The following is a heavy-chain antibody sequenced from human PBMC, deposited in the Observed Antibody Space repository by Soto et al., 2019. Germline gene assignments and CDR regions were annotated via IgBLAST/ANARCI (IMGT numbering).Heavy chain of an antibody. V-gene: IGHV3-7*05. CDR3: TRDAPRFFEY. Sequence: PGGSLRLSCAASGFTFSSHWMSWVRQVPGKGLEWVANLNQDGSEKYYADSVKGRFTISRDNAQNSLRLQMNSLRAEDTAVYYCTRDAPRFFEYWGQGTRVTVSS. J-gene: IGHJ4*02. CDR1: GFTFSSHW. CDR2: LNQDGSEK.